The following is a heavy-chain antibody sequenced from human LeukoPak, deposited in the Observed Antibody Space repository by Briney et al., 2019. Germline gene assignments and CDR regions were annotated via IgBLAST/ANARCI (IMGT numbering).Heavy chain of an antibody. V-gene: IGHV1-69*13. J-gene: IGHJ6*01. Sequence: ASVKVSCKASGGTFSSYAISWVRQAPGQGLEWMGGIIPIFGTANYAQKFQGRVTITADESTSTAYMELSSLRSEDTAVYYCARGPPVAXPFFGXGMDXXXXGTTVTVSS. CDR2: IIPIFGTA. CDR3: ARGPPVAXPFFGXGMDX. CDR1: GGTFSSYA. D-gene: IGHD6-19*01.